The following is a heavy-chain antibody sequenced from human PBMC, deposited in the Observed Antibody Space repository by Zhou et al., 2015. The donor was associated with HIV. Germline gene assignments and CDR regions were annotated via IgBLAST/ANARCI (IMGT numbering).Heavy chain of an antibody. Sequence: QVQLVQSGAEVKKPGSSVKVSCKASGGTFSSYAISWVRQAPGQGLEWMGGIIPIFGTANYAQKFQGRVTITADESTSTAYMELSSLRSEDTAVYYCAIHRASIAAAHLHYYYYGMDVWGQGP. CDR3: AIHRASIAAAHLHYYYYGMDV. V-gene: IGHV1-69*01. J-gene: IGHJ6*02. CDR2: IIPIFGTA. D-gene: IGHD6-13*01. CDR1: GGTFSSYA.